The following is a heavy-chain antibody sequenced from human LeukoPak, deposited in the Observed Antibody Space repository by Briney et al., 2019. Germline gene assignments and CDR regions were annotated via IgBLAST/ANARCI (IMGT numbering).Heavy chain of an antibody. CDR2: INPSGGST. CDR3: ARWGGSWTSFDY. CDR1: GYTFTSYY. Sequence: ASVKVSCKASGYTFTSYYMHWVRQAPGQGLEWMGIINPSGGSTSYAQKFQGRVTMTRDMSTSTVYMELSILRSEDTAVYYCARWGGSWTSFDYWGQGTLVTVSS. V-gene: IGHV1-46*01. J-gene: IGHJ4*02. D-gene: IGHD2-15*01.